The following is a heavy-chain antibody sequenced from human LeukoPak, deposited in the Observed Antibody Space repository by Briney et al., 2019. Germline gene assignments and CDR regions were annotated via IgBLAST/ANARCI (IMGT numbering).Heavy chain of an antibody. CDR3: ARVYQSAEYYFDY. J-gene: IGHJ4*02. CDR1: GGSIDSYY. D-gene: IGHD2-2*01. Sequence: SETLSLTCTVSGGSIDSYYWSCIRQPPRQGLDLIGYIYYTGSTEYHPSLKSRVTISLNTSKNQFSLKLASVTAADTAVYYCARVYQSAEYYFDYWGQGNLVSVSS. CDR2: IYYTGST. V-gene: IGHV4-59*01.